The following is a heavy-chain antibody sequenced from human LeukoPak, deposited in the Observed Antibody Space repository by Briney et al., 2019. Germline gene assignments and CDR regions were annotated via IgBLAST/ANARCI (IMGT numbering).Heavy chain of an antibody. D-gene: IGHD2-15*01. J-gene: IGHJ4*02. CDR3: ARAFLYCSGGSCYSFDY. CDR2: ISGSGGST. CDR1: GFTFSSYA. Sequence: GGSLRLSCAASGFTFSSYAMSWVRQAPGKGLEWVSAISGSGGSTYYADSVKGRFTISRDNAKNTLYLQMNSLRAEDTAVYYCARAFLYCSGGSCYSFDYWGQGTLVTVSS. V-gene: IGHV3-23*01.